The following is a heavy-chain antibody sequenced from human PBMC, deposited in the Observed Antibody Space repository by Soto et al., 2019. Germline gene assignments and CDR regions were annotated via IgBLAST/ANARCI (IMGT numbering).Heavy chain of an antibody. CDR3: ARTGHSGSYDF. CDR1: GYTFANYG. CDR2: INAGNGGT. V-gene: IGHV1-3*01. J-gene: IGHJ4*02. D-gene: IGHD3-22*01. Sequence: ASVKVSCKASGYTFANYGIHWVRQAPGQRLGWMGWINAGNGGTKYSENFQGRVTITRDTSASTVYLGLSSLSSEDTASYYCARTGHSGSYDFWGQGTLVTVSS.